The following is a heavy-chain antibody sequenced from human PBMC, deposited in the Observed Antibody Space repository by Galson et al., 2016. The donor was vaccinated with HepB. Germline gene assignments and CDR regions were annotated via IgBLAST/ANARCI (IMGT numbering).Heavy chain of an antibody. J-gene: IGHJ4*02. CDR2: TYHTGST. Sequence: SETLSLTCAVSGASVSSNWWSWVRQPPGKGLDWIGETYHTGSTNFNPSLMSRVTISLDKSKNQLSLMLTSVTAADTAVYYCARHIAVADTRGFDYWGQGALVTVSS. D-gene: IGHD6-19*01. CDR1: GASVSSNW. CDR3: ARHIAVADTRGFDY. V-gene: IGHV4-4*02.